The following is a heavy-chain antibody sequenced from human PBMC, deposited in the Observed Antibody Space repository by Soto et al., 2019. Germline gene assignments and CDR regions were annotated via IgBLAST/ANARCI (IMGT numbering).Heavy chain of an antibody. V-gene: IGHV1-8*01. D-gene: IGHD3-10*01. J-gene: IGHJ6*02. Sequence: ASVKVSCKASGYTFTSYDINWVRQATGQGLEWMGWMNPNSGNTGYAQKFQGRVTMTRNTSISTAYMELSSLRSEDTAVYYCARDGSGSYYLTLTTYYGMDVWGQGTTVTVS. CDR2: MNPNSGNT. CDR3: ARDGSGSYYLTLTTYYGMDV. CDR1: GYTFTSYD.